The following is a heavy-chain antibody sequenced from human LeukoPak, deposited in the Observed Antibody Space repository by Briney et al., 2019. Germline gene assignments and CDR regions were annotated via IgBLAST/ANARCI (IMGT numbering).Heavy chain of an antibody. CDR3: ANNLAWPYSSGWYRGDY. V-gene: IGHV3-20*04. J-gene: IGHJ4*02. CDR2: INWNGDST. Sequence: PGGSLRLACAASGFTFDDYGMSWVRQAPGKGLEWVSGINWNGDSTGYADSVKGRFTISRDNARNSLYLQMNSLRAEDTAVYYCANNLAWPYSSGWYRGDYWGQGTLVTVSS. D-gene: IGHD6-19*01. CDR1: GFTFDDYG.